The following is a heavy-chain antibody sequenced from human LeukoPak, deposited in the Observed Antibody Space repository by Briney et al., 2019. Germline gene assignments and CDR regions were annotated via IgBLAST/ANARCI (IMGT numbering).Heavy chain of an antibody. CDR1: GYTFTSYD. J-gene: IGHJ6*03. CDR2: MNPNSGNT. V-gene: IGHV1-8*03. CDR3: ARGRLYSSSWYGVYYYHMDV. D-gene: IGHD6-13*01. Sequence: HVASVKVSCKASGYTFTSYDINWVRQATGQGLEWMGWMNPNSGNTGYAQKFQGRVTITRNTSISTAYMELSSLRSEDTAVYYCARGRLYSSSWYGVYYYHMDVWGKGTTVTVSS.